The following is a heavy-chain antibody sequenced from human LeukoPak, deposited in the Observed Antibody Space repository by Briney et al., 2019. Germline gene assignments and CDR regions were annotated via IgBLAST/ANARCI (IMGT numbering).Heavy chain of an antibody. CDR1: GYTFTNYA. CDR2: ISAYNGNT. CDR3: ATWPGAWYGEDY. Sequence: ASVKVSCKASGYTFTNYAISWVRQAPGQGLEWMGWISAYNGNTNYAQNLQGRVTMTTDTSTSTAYMELRSLRSDDTAVYYCATWPGAWYGEDYWGQGTLVTVSS. J-gene: IGHJ4*02. D-gene: IGHD3-10*01. V-gene: IGHV1-18*01.